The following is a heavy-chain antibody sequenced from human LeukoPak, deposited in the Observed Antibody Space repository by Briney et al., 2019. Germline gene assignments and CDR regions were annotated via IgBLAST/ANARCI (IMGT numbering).Heavy chain of an antibody. CDR1: GFTFDDYA. J-gene: IGHJ4*02. Sequence: GGSLRLSCAASGFTFDDYAMHWVRQAPGKGLEWVSGISWNSGSIGYADSVKGRFTISRDNAMNSLYLQMNSLRAEDTALYYCAKDLRYYDSSGCLDYWGQGTLVTVSS. CDR2: ISWNSGSI. CDR3: AKDLRYYDSSGCLDY. V-gene: IGHV3-9*01. D-gene: IGHD3-22*01.